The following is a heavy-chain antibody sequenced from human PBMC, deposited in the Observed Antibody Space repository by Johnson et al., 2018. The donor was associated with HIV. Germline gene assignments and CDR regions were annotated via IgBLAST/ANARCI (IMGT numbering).Heavy chain of an antibody. V-gene: IGHV3-30-3*01. CDR1: GFTFSSYA. CDR3: ARPMESSPPRHAFDI. D-gene: IGHD6-13*01. J-gene: IGHJ3*02. CDR2: ISYDGTNK. Sequence: VQVVESGGGVVQPGRSLRLSCAASGFTFSSYAMHWVRQAPGKGLEWVAVISYDGTNKYYADSVKGRFTISRDNSKNTLYLQMNSLRAEDTAVDYCARPMESSPPRHAFDIWGQGTMVTVSS.